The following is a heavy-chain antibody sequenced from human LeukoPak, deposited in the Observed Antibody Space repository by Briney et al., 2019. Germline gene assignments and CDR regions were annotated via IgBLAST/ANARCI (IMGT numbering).Heavy chain of an antibody. CDR1: GFTFDDYA. Sequence: GRSLTLSCAASGFTFDDYAMLWVRQAPGKGLAWVSCISWNSGSIGYADSVKGRFTIYRETAKNSLYLQMSSLRAEDTALYYCVKDNGYSSGRRLSGWGEGTLVTVS. D-gene: IGHD5-18*01. CDR3: VKDNGYSSGRRLSG. J-gene: IGHJ4*01. V-gene: IGHV3-9*01. CDR2: ISWNSGSI.